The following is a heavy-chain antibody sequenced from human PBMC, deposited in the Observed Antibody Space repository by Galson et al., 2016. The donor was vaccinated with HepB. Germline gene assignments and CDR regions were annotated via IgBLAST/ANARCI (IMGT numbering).Heavy chain of an antibody. Sequence: SLRLSCAASGFTFSDFYMIWIRQPPGKGLEWVAYIGSRHISPVYYADSVRGRFNIARDNAENSLYLQMNSLRPEDTAVYYCPRYRTNWLDPWGRGTLVTVSS. J-gene: IGHJ5*02. CDR1: GFTFSDFY. CDR3: PRYRTNWLDP. CDR2: IGSRHISPV. V-gene: IGHV3-11*01. D-gene: IGHD3-16*02.